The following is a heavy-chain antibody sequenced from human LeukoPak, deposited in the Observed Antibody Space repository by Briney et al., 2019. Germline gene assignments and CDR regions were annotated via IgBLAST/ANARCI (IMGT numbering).Heavy chain of an antibody. Sequence: SETLSLTCTVSGGSISSSNYYWGWIRQPPGKGLEWIGSIYYSGNTYYNSSLKSRVTISVDTSKNQFSLKLSSVTAADTAVYYCARRDGSWYGYWGQGTLVTVSS. D-gene: IGHD6-13*01. CDR3: ARRDGSWYGY. CDR2: IYYSGNT. J-gene: IGHJ4*02. CDR1: GGSISSSNYY. V-gene: IGHV4-39*01.